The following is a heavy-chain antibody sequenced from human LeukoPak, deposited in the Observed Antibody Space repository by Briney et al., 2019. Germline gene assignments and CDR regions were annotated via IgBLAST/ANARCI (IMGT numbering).Heavy chain of an antibody. D-gene: IGHD6-19*01. CDR3: ARPIAVAGTGWFDP. CDR1: GGTFSSYA. V-gene: IGHV1-69*01. J-gene: IGHJ5*02. Sequence: SVKVSCKASGGTFSSYAISWVRQAPGQGLEWMGGIIPIFGTANYAQKFQGRVTITADESTSTAYMELSSLRSEDTAVYYCARPIAVAGTGWFDPWGQGTLVTVSS. CDR2: IIPIFGTA.